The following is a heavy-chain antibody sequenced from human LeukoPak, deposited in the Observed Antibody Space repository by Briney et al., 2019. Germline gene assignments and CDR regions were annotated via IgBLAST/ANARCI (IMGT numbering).Heavy chain of an antibody. CDR3: ARAPPRFLEWLPKFDY. Sequence: GGSLRLSCAASGFTFSSYAMHWVRQAPGKGLEWVAVISYDGSNKYYADSVKGRFTISRDNSKNTLYLQMNSLRAEDTAVYYCARAPPRFLEWLPKFDYWGQGTLVTVSS. D-gene: IGHD3-3*01. CDR1: GFTFSSYA. V-gene: IGHV3-30-3*01. CDR2: ISYDGSNK. J-gene: IGHJ4*02.